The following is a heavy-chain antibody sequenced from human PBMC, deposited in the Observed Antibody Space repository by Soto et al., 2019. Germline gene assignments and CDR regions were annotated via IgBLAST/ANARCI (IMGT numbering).Heavy chain of an antibody. V-gene: IGHV1-46*01. CDR2: INPSGGST. CDR3: ARAGIAVAGRYYFDY. Sequence: QVQLVQSGAEVKKPGASVKVSCKASGYTFTSYYMHWVRQAPGQGLEWMGIINPSGGSTSYAQKFQCRVTMTRDTSASTVYMELSSLGSEDTAEYYCARAGIAVAGRYYFDYWGQGTLVTVSS. D-gene: IGHD6-19*01. CDR1: GYTFTSYY. J-gene: IGHJ4*02.